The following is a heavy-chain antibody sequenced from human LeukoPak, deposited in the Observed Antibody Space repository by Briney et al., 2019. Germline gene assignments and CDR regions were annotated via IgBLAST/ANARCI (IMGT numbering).Heavy chain of an antibody. J-gene: IGHJ4*02. CDR1: GYSFTSYW. CDR2: IYPGDSDT. D-gene: IGHD3-22*01. Sequence: GESLKISCKGSGYSFTSYWIGWVRQMPGKGLEWMGIIYPGDSDTRYSPSFQGQVTISADKSISTAYLQWSSLKASDTAVYYCARDYYDSSGYYRGYFDYWGQGTLVTVSS. CDR3: ARDYYDSSGYYRGYFDY. V-gene: IGHV5-51*01.